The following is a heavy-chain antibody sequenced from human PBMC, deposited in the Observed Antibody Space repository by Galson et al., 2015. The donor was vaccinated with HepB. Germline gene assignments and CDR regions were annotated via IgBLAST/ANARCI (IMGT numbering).Heavy chain of an antibody. D-gene: IGHD2-15*01. V-gene: IGHV3-23*01. CDR1: GFTFTSSA. CDR3: VRDAWWATL. J-gene: IGHJ4*02. Sequence: SLRLSCAASGFTFTSSAMTWVRQAPGKGLEWVSCIGTGGHDTYYADSVKGRFTVSRDNSKNTLYLQMNSLRAEDTALYFCVRDAWWATLWGQGTLVTASS. CDR2: IGTGGHDT.